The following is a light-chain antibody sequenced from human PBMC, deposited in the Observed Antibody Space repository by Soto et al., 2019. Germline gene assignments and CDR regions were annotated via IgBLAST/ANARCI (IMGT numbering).Light chain of an antibody. CDR3: QQDGSPGT. J-gene: IGKJ1*01. CDR2: GAS. V-gene: IGKV3-20*01. Sequence: IVLTPSPDNLYLSPGARATLSCRASQTLPSGYLAWYQQKPGQAPRLLLHGASNRATGIPDRFSASRSGTDFTLTISIQEPEDLAVYYWQQDGSPGTFGQGTKVAI. CDR1: QTLPSGY.